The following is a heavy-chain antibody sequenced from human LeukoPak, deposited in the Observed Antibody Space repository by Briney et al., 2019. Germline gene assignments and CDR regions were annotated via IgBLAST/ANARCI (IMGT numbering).Heavy chain of an antibody. Sequence: NPSETLFLTCTASGASVSSGDYHWSWVRQAPGKGLEWIGHNQNPSYNPSLKSRVVISIHTSRNQFSLTLNTVTAADTATYFCVTYFVNGGGRGHWGPGALVTVSS. V-gene: IGHV4-61*08. D-gene: IGHD3-9*01. CDR2: HNQNP. CDR3: VTYFVNGGGRGH. J-gene: IGHJ4*02. CDR1: GASVSSGDYH.